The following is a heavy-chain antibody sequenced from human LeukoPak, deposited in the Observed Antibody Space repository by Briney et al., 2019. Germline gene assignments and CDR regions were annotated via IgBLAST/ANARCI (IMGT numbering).Heavy chain of an antibody. V-gene: IGHV4-34*01. D-gene: IGHD1-26*01. CDR2: INHSGST. J-gene: IGHJ4*02. CDR3: ARRRRLGGGYFDY. Sequence: SETLSLTCTVSGGAISGYYWSWIRQPPGKGLEWIGEINHSGSTNYNPSLKSRVTISVDTSKNQFSLKLSSVTAADTAVYYCARRRRLGGGYFDYWGQGTLVTVSS. CDR1: GGAISGYY.